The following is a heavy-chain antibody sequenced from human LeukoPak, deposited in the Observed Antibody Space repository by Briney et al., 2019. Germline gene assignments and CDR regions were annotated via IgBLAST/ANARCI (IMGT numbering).Heavy chain of an antibody. CDR1: GGSISSYY. CDR3: ARGEDGTGDYRPTYFDS. D-gene: IGHD4-17*01. CDR2: IYYSGST. Sequence: SETLSLTCTVSGGSISSYYWSWIRQPPGKGLEWIGYIYYSGSTNYNPSLKSRATISVDTSKKQFSLNLTSVTAADTAVYYCARGEDGTGDYRPTYFDSWGQGTLVTVSS. V-gene: IGHV4-59*12. J-gene: IGHJ4*02.